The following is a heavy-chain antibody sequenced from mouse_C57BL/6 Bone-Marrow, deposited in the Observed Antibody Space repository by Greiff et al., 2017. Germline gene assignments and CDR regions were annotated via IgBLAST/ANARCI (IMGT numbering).Heavy chain of an antibody. CDR3: AVYYSNYFDY. CDR2: ISSGSSTI. Sequence: EVKLVESGGGLVKPGGSLKLSCAASGFTFSDYGMHWVRQAPEKGLEWVAYISSGSSTIYYADTVKGRFTISSDNAKNTLFLQMTSLRSEDTAMYYCAVYYSNYFDYWGQGTTLTVSS. J-gene: IGHJ2*01. D-gene: IGHD2-5*01. CDR1: GFTFSDYG. V-gene: IGHV5-17*01.